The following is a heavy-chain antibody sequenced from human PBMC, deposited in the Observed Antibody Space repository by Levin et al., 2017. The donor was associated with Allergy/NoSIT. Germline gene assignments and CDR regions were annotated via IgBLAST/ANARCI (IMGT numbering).Heavy chain of an antibody. CDR3: ARVGGGGYEKVRRGSYFDY. J-gene: IGHJ4*02. V-gene: IGHV3-30-3*01. Sequence: GGSLRLSCAASGFTFSSYAMHWVRQAPGKGLEWVAVISYDGSNKYYADSVKGRFTISRDNSKNTLYLQMNSLRAEDTAVYYCARVGGGGYEKVRRGSYFDYWGQGTLVTVSS. CDR1: GFTFSSYA. CDR2: ISYDGSNK. D-gene: IGHD5-12*01.